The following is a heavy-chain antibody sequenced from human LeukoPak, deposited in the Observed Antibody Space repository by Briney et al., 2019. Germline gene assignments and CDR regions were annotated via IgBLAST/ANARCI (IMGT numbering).Heavy chain of an antibody. CDR1: GFTFSSYW. Sequence: PGGSLRLSCAASGFTFSSYWMHWVRQAPGKGLVWVSRINSDGSSTSYADSVKGRFTISRDNAKNTLYLQMNSLRAEDTALYYCASGGVGYGDSNYYFDYWGQGTLVTVSS. V-gene: IGHV3-74*01. J-gene: IGHJ4*02. CDR2: INSDGSST. D-gene: IGHD4-17*01. CDR3: ASGGVGYGDSNYYFDY.